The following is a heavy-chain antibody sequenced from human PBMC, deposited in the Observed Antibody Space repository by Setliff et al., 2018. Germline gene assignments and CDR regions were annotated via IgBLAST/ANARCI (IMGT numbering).Heavy chain of an antibody. CDR3: ARHDFADSFNT. D-gene: IGHD4-17*01. CDR1: GYSISSGYY. CDR2: IYYTGTS. Sequence: TLSLTCTVSGYSISSGYYWAWIRQPPGKGLEWIATIYYTGTSYYNPSLKSRVTILEDTSMNQFSLHLTSVTAADTAVYYCARHDFADSFNTWGQGTLVTVSS. V-gene: IGHV4-38-2*02. J-gene: IGHJ1*01.